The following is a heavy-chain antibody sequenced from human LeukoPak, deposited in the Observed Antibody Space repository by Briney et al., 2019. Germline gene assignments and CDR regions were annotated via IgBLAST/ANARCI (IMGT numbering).Heavy chain of an antibody. V-gene: IGHV3-74*01. CDR2: INSDGSST. J-gene: IGHJ4*02. Sequence: GGSPRLSCAASGFTFSSYWMHWVRQAPGKGLVWVSRINSDGSSTSYADSVKGRFTISRDNAKNTLYLQMNSLRAEDTAVYYCARVGSFWSGYYVNWGQGTLVTVSS. CDR1: GFTFSSYW. D-gene: IGHD3-3*01. CDR3: ARVGSFWSGYYVN.